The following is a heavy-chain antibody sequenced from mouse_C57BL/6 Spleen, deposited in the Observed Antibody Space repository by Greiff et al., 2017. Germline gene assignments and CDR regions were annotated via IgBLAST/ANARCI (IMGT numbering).Heavy chain of an antibody. CDR3: ARGGIYDGYLDY. D-gene: IGHD2-3*01. V-gene: IGHV1-22*01. Sequence: EVQLQQSGPELVKPGASVKMSCKASGYTFTDYNMHWVKQSHGKSLEWIGYINPNNGGTSYNQKFKGKATLTVNKSSSTAYMELRSLTSEDSAVYYCARGGIYDGYLDYWGQGTTLTVSS. J-gene: IGHJ2*01. CDR2: INPNNGGT. CDR1: GYTFTDYN.